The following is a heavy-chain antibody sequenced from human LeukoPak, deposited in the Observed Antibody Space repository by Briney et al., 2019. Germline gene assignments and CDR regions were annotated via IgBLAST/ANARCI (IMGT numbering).Heavy chain of an antibody. D-gene: IGHD6-13*01. Sequence: GGSLRLSCAASGFTFSSYSMNWVRQSPGKGLEWVSSISSSSSYIYYADSVKGRFTISRDNAKNSLYLQMNSLRAEDTAVYYCARAGGSSWLLDYWGQGTLVTVSS. CDR1: GFTFSSYS. CDR3: ARAGGSSWLLDY. V-gene: IGHV3-21*01. J-gene: IGHJ4*02. CDR2: ISSSSSYI.